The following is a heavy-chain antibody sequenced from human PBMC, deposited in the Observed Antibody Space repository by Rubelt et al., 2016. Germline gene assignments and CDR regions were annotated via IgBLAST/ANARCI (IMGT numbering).Heavy chain of an antibody. CDR3: ARPMAVAEDYYAMDL. D-gene: IGHD6-19*01. CDR2: ISDDGSNK. J-gene: IGHJ6*02. V-gene: IGHV3-30*19. CDR1: GFTFSNYG. Sequence: GRSLRLSCAASGFTFSNYGMHWVRQAPGKGLEWVALISDDGSNKYYADSVKGRFTISRDNSKNTLYLQMNSLRAEDTAVYYCARPMAVAEDYYAMDLWGQGTTVTVSS.